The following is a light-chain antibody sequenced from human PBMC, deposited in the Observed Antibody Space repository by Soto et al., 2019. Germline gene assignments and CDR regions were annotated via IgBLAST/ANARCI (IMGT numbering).Light chain of an antibody. CDR2: GAS. CDR3: QQYGSSPLT. J-gene: IGKJ4*01. CDR1: QSDSSSY. Sequence: ENVLTQSPGTLSLSPGERGTLSCRASQSDSSSYLAWYQQKAGQAPRLLIYGASSRATGIPDRFSGSGSGTDFTLTISRLEPEDFAVYYCQQYGSSPLTFGGGTKVEIK. V-gene: IGKV3-20*01.